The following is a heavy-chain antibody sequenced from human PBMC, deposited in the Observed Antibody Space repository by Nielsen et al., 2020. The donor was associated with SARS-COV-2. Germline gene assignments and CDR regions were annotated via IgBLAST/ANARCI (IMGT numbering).Heavy chain of an antibody. CDR1: GDSISSNNW. Sequence: SETLSLTCAVSGDSISSNNWWRWVRQSPGKGLEWIGEIYHYGSTNYNPSLKSRVTISVDKSKNHFSLKLNSVTAADTAVYYCASKSIPLDAFDIWGQGTMVTVSS. CDR2: IYHYGST. D-gene: IGHD2-21*01. J-gene: IGHJ3*02. CDR3: ASKSIPLDAFDI. V-gene: IGHV4-4*02.